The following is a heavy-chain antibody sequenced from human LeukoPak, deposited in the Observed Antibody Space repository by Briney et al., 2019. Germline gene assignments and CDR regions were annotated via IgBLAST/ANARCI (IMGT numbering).Heavy chain of an antibody. Sequence: ASMKVSCKASGYTFTSYDINWARQATGQGLEWMGWMNPNSGNTGYAQKFQGRVTMTRDTSISTAYMEVSSLRSEDTAVYYCARVRGIYQDAFDIWGQGTMVTVSS. CDR3: ARVRGIYQDAFDI. D-gene: IGHD2-2*01. CDR1: GYTFTSYD. V-gene: IGHV1-8*01. CDR2: MNPNSGNT. J-gene: IGHJ3*02.